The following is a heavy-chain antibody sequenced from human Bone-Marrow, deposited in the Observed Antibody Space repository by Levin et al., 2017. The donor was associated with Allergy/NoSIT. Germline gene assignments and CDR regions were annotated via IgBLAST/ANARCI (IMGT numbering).Heavy chain of an antibody. CDR1: GYTFTNYD. Sequence: ASVKVSCEASGYTFTNYDINWVRQGTGQGLEWMGWMNPRSGNSGHAQKFQGRVAMTMDTSIGTAYMQLSSLTSEDTAIYYCARDLRGDADFWGQGTLVTVSS. V-gene: IGHV1-8*01. D-gene: IGHD5-12*01. J-gene: IGHJ4*02. CDR3: ARDLRGDADF. CDR2: MNPRSGNS.